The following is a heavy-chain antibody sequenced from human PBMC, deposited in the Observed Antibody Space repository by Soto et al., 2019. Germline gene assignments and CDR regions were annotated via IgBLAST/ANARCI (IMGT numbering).Heavy chain of an antibody. D-gene: IGHD6-6*01. CDR3: ARHSVGYSSSSRGPFDY. Sequence: KQSQTLSLTCTVSGGSISSYYWSWIRQPPGKGLEWIGYIYYSGSTNYNPSLKSRVTISVDTSKNQFSLKLSSVTAADTAVYYCARHSVGYSSSSRGPFDYWGQGTLVTVSS. CDR2: IYYSGST. J-gene: IGHJ4*02. V-gene: IGHV4-59*08. CDR1: GGSISSYY.